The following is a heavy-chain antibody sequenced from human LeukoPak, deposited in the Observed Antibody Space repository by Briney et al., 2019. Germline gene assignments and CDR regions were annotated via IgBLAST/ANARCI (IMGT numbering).Heavy chain of an antibody. D-gene: IGHD2/OR15-2a*01. J-gene: IGHJ4*02. V-gene: IGHV3-23*01. CDR3: AKDLSSMTRGYYFDY. CDR2: ISGSGGST. Sequence: GGSLRLSCAASRFTFSNYAMSWVRQAPGKGLEWVSAISGSGGSTYYADSVKGRFTISRDNSKNTLYLQMNSLRAEDTAVYYCAKDLSSMTRGYYFDYWGQGTLVTVSS. CDR1: RFTFSNYA.